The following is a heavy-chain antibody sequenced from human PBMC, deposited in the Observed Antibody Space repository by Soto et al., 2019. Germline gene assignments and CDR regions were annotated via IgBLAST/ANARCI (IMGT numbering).Heavy chain of an antibody. CDR3: ARVAPVRRGWEYNWFDP. D-gene: IGHD6-6*01. CDR2: INPNSGDT. Sequence: QVQLVQSGAEVKKPGASVKVSCKASGYTFTDYSMHWVRQSPGQGLEWMGWINPNSGDTKYAQKFQGSVTMTRDTSISTAYMELSRLRSDDTAVYYCARVAPVRRGWEYNWFDPWGQGTLVTVSS. J-gene: IGHJ5*02. CDR1: GYTFTDYS. V-gene: IGHV1-2*02.